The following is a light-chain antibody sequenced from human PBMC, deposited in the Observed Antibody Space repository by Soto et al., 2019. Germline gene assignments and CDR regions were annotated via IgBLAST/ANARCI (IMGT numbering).Light chain of an antibody. CDR2: AAS. Sequence: DIQMTQSPSSLSASVGDGVTITCRASQSILTYLNWYQQKPGKAPKLLIYAASNLQSGVPSRFSGSASGTDFALTISNLQPEDFGTDYCQQSYSTPPTFGQGTKVDIK. J-gene: IGKJ1*01. CDR1: QSILTY. V-gene: IGKV1-39*01. CDR3: QQSYSTPPT.